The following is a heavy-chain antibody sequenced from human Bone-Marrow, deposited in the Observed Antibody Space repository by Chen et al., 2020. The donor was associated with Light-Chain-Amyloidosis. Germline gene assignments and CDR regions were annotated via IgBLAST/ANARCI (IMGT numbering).Heavy chain of an antibody. CDR2: IYTSGST. CDR1: GGSISSYY. D-gene: IGHD6-13*01. J-gene: IGHJ6*03. CDR3: ARSSSSWYEEYYYYYYYMDV. V-gene: IGHV4-4*07. Sequence: QVQLQESGPGLVKPSETLSLTCTVSGGSISSYYWSWIRQPAGKGLEWIGRIYTSGSTNYNPPLKSRGTMSVDTSKTQFSLKLGSVPAANTAVYYCARSSSSWYEEYYYYYYYMDVWGKGTTVTVPS.